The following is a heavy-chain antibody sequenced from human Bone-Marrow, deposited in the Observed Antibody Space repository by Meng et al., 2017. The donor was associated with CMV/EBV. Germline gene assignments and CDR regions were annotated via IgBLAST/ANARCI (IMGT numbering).Heavy chain of an antibody. D-gene: IGHD3-22*01. CDR1: GYIFTTYY. V-gene: IGHV1-46*01. CDR2: INPSGGSA. Sequence: CKASGYIFTTYYVHWVRQAPGQGLEWMGIINPSGGSATYAQKFQGRVTMTRDTSTSTVYMELSSLRSEDTAVYYCARGGSSSGYYRYWGQGTLVTVSS. J-gene: IGHJ4*02. CDR3: ARGGSSSGYYRY.